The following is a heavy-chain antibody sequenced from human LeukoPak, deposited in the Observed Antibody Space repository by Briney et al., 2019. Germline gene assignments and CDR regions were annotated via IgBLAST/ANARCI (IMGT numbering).Heavy chain of an antibody. Sequence: GGSLRLSCAASGFTFSTYAMRGVRQAPGKGVEWVSAISGSSGSTYYADSVKGRFTISRDDSKNTLYLQMNSLRAEDTAVYYCAKVASYWHFDLWGRGTLVTVSS. J-gene: IGHJ2*01. V-gene: IGHV3-23*01. CDR3: AKVASYWHFDL. CDR1: GFTFSTYA. CDR2: ISGSSGST.